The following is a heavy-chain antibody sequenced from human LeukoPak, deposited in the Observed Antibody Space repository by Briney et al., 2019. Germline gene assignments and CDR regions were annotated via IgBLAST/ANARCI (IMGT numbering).Heavy chain of an antibody. CDR1: GYTFTGYY. CDR3: ARDASYYYDSSGSINMDY. CDR2: INPNSGGT. J-gene: IGHJ4*02. D-gene: IGHD3-22*01. Sequence: GASVKVSCKASGYTFTGYYMHWVRQAPGQGLEWMGWINPNSGGTNYAQKFQGRVTMTRDTSISTAYMELSRLRSDDTAVYYCARDASYYYDSSGSINMDYWGLGTLVIVSS. V-gene: IGHV1-2*02.